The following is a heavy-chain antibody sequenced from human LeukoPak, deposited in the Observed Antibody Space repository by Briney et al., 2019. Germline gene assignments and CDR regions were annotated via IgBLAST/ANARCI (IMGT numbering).Heavy chain of an antibody. CDR2: INHSGST. D-gene: IGHD2-15*01. Sequence: PSETLSLTCAVYGGSFSGYYWSWIRQPPGKGLEWIGEINHSGSTNYNPSLKSRVTISVDTSKNQFSLKLSSVTAADTAVYYCARGQSPTHIVVVVAATDNWFDPWGQGTLVTVSS. V-gene: IGHV4-34*01. CDR3: ARGQSPTHIVVVVAATDNWFDP. J-gene: IGHJ5*02. CDR1: GGSFSGYY.